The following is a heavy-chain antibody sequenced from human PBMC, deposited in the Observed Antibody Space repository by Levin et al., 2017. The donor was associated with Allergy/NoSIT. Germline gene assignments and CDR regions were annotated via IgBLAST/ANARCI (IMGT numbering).Heavy chain of an antibody. D-gene: IGHD1-14*01. J-gene: IGHJ4*02. Sequence: SETLSLTCGVSGHSISNSHWWGWIRQPPGKGLEWIGYIYDTGRTYYNPSLKSRATMSLDTSKHQFSLKLDSVTALDTSVYYCATRKGNAGSFFAYWGQGMLVTVSS. CDR1: GHSISNSHW. CDR3: ATRKGNAGSFFAY. V-gene: IGHV4-28*01. CDR2: IYDTGRT.